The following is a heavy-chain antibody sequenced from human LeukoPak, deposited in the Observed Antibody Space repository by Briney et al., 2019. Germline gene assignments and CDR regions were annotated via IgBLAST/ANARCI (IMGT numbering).Heavy chain of an antibody. Sequence: GGSLRLSCAASGFTVSTNYMSWVRQAPGKGLEWVSVIYSGGSTYYADSVKGRFTISRDNSKNTLYLQMNSLRAEDTAVYYCAKDLTGYCSSTSCYTGYWGQGTLVTVSS. CDR2: IYSGGST. CDR1: GFTVSTNY. D-gene: IGHD2-2*02. V-gene: IGHV3-53*05. CDR3: AKDLTGYCSSTSCYTGY. J-gene: IGHJ4*02.